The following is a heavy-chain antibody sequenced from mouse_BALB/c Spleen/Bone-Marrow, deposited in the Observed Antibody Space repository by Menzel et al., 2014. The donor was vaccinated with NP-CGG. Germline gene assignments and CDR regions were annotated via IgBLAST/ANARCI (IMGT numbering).Heavy chain of an antibody. CDR3: ARGLGLPFYAMDY. J-gene: IGHJ4*01. CDR2: IYPGSGST. CDR1: GYTFTDYV. V-gene: IGHV1-81*01. Sequence: QVQLQQSGSELVKPGASVKMSCKASGYTFTDYVISWVKQKTGQGLEWIGEIYPGSGSTYYNEKFKGKATLTADKSSNTAYMQLSSLTSEISAVYFGARGLGLPFYAMDYWGQGTSVTVSS. D-gene: IGHD3-1*01.